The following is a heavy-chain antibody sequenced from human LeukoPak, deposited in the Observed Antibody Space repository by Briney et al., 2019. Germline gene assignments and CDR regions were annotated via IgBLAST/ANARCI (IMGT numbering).Heavy chain of an antibody. Sequence: GGSLRLSCAASGFTFSSYAMHWVRQAPGKGLEYVSAISSNGGSTYYANSVKGRFTISRDNSKNTLYLQMGSLRAEDMAVYYCARAETKDCSGYPYWGQGTLVPLSS. CDR3: ARAETKDCSGYPY. V-gene: IGHV3-64*01. CDR2: ISSNGGST. D-gene: IGHD3-22*01. J-gene: IGHJ4*02. CDR1: GFTFSSYA.